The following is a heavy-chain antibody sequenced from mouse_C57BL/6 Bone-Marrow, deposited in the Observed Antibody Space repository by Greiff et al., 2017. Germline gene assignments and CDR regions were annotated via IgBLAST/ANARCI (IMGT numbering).Heavy chain of an antibody. CDR2: IYPSSGNT. D-gene: IGHD1-1*01. Sequence: VQLQQSGAELARPGASVKLSCTASGYTFTSYGISWVQQSPGPGLEWIGKIYPSSGNTYYNEKFKGKVTLTADKSSSTAYMQLRSLTSEDTAVYSCARDYYGNRVPHYWGQGTTLTVSS. CDR3: ARDYYGNRVPHY. V-gene: IGHV1-81*01. J-gene: IGHJ2*01. CDR1: GYTFTSYG.